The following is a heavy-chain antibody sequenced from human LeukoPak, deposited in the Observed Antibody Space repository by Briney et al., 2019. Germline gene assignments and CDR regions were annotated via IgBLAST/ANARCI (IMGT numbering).Heavy chain of an antibody. CDR1: GFTFSSYA. Sequence: GGSLRLSCAASGFTFSSYAMSWVRQAPGKGLEWVSSISGSDGRTYYAGSVKGRFTISRDNSKNTLYLQMNSLRAEDTAVYYCAKDPSPENTRGWYVYFDYWGQGTLVTVSS. CDR2: ISGSDGRT. J-gene: IGHJ4*02. V-gene: IGHV3-23*01. CDR3: AKDPSPENTRGWYVYFDY. D-gene: IGHD6-19*01.